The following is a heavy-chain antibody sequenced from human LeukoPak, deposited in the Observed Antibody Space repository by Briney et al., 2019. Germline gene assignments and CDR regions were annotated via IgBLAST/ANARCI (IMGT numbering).Heavy chain of an antibody. Sequence: GGSLRLSCAASEFSVGSNYMTWVRQAPGKGLEWVSLIYSGGSTYYADSVKGRFTISRDNSKNTLYLQMNSLRADDTAVYYCAKDLMPRRRESWNRIAAAGPQPPDYWGQGTLVTVSS. CDR3: AKDLMPRRRESWNRIAAAGPQPPDY. CDR2: IYSGGST. V-gene: IGHV3-66*01. CDR1: EFSVGSNY. D-gene: IGHD6-13*01. J-gene: IGHJ4*02.